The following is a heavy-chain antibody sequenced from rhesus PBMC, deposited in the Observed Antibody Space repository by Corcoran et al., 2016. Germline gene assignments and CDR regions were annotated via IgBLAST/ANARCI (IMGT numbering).Heavy chain of an antibody. CDR1: GYTSTAHY. V-gene: IGHV1-111*02. J-gene: IGHJ2*01. CDR3: ATLTYDNGYFDL. CDR2: IDPEDGET. D-gene: IGHD3-40*01. Sequence: EVQLVQSGAEVKKPGASVKISCKASGYTSTAHYLHWVRPAPGKGLEWVGRIDPEDGETLHAQKFQDRVTITADTSTDTAYMDLSSLTSEDTAVYYCATLTYDNGYFDLWGPGTPITISS.